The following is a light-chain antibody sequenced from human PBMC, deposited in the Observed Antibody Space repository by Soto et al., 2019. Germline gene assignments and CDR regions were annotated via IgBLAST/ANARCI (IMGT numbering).Light chain of an antibody. CDR2: KAS. Sequence: DIQMTQSPSSLSASVGDRVTITCRGSQGISSWLAWYQQKPGKAPRLLIYKASSLASGFPSRFSGSGSGTEFTLTISSLQPDDFATYYCQQYKTFGQGTKVDI. CDR3: QQYKT. J-gene: IGKJ1*01. V-gene: IGKV1-5*03. CDR1: QGISSW.